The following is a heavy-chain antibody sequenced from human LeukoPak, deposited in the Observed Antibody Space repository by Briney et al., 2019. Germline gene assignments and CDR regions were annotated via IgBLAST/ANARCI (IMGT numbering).Heavy chain of an antibody. Sequence: GGSLRLSCAASGFTVSSTYMHWVRQAPGKGLEWVSVIYSGGTTYYADSVKGRFTISRDHSKNTLYLQMSSLRAEDTAVYYCARVAYGDRQYFHHWGQGTLVTVSS. V-gene: IGHV3-53*01. D-gene: IGHD4-17*01. CDR1: GFTVSSTY. CDR2: IYSGGTT. CDR3: ARVAYGDRQYFHH. J-gene: IGHJ1*01.